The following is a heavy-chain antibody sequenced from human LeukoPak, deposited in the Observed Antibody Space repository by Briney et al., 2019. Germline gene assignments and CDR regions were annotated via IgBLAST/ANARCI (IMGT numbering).Heavy chain of an antibody. J-gene: IGHJ4*02. CDR2: IWYDGTNK. V-gene: IGHV3-33*01. Sequence: GRSLRLSCAASGFTFSSHGMHWVRQAPGKGLEWVAVIWYDGTNKHYADSVKGRFTISRDNSKNTLYLQMNSLRAEDTAVYYCARVYPDVDFWSGCYLLDYWGQGTLVTVSS. CDR3: ARVYPDVDFWSGCYLLDY. D-gene: IGHD3-3*01. CDR1: GFTFSSHG.